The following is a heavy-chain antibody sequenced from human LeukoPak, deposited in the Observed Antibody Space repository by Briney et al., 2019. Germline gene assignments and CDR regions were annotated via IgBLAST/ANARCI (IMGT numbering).Heavy chain of an antibody. J-gene: IGHJ5*02. CDR2: IYYTGST. Sequence: PSETLSLTCIVSGGSISSYYWSWIRQPPGKGLEWIGYIYYTGSTNYNPSLKSRVTISVDTSKNQFSLKLSSVTAADTAVYYCARRVYDFWSGSDPEAGFDPWGQGTLVTVSS. CDR1: GGSISSYY. D-gene: IGHD3-3*01. V-gene: IGHV4-59*01. CDR3: ARRVYDFWSGSDPEAGFDP.